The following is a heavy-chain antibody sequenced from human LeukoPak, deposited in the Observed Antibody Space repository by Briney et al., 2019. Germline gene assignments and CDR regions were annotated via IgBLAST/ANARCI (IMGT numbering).Heavy chain of an antibody. CDR3: ARSCSGGSCYDY. V-gene: IGHV3-30-3*01. Sequence: GGSLRLSCAASGFAFSSYAMHWVRQAPGKGLEWVAVISYDGSNKYYADSVKGRFTISRDNSKNTLYLQMNSLRAEDTAVYYCARSCSGGSCYDYWGQGTLVTVSS. CDR2: ISYDGSNK. J-gene: IGHJ4*02. CDR1: GFAFSSYA. D-gene: IGHD2-15*01.